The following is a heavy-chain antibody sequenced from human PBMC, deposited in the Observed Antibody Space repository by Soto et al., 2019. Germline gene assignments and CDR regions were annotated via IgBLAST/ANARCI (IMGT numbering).Heavy chain of an antibody. CDR2: IYPGDSDT. V-gene: IGHV5-51*01. J-gene: IGHJ4*02. CDR1: GYSFTIYC. Sequence: RGESLKISCNGSGYSFTIYCIGLVLQMPGKGLEWMWIIYPGDSDTRYSPSFQGQVTISADKSISTAYLQWSSLKASDAAMYYCARYTQYSGSLYFDYWGQGTLVTVSS. CDR3: ARYTQYSGSLYFDY. D-gene: IGHD1-26*01.